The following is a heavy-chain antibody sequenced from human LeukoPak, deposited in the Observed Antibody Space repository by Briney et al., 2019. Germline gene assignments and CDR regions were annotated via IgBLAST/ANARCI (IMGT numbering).Heavy chain of an antibody. CDR2: LNPSGGST. CDR1: GYTFTSYY. V-gene: IGHV1-46*01. CDR3: ARGRGYYGSGSSSRGMDV. Sequence: ASVKVSCKASGYTFTSYYMRWVRQAPGQGLEWMGILNPSGGSTSYAQKFQGRVTMTRDTSTSTVYMELSSLRSEDTAVYYCARGRGYYGSGSSSRGMDVWGKGTTVTVSS. J-gene: IGHJ6*04. D-gene: IGHD3-10*01.